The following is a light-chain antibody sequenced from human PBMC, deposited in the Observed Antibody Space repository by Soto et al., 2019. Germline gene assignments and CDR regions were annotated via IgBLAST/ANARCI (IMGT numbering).Light chain of an antibody. J-gene: IGKJ1*01. CDR3: QQSYSTPRT. CDR1: QSISIY. CDR2: AAS. V-gene: IGKV1-39*01. Sequence: DIQMTLSPFSLSAYVGDRVTITCRASQSISIYLNWYQQKPGKAPKLLIYAASSLQSGVPSRFSGSVSGTDFTLTISSLQPEDFATYYCQQSYSTPRTFGQGTKVDIK.